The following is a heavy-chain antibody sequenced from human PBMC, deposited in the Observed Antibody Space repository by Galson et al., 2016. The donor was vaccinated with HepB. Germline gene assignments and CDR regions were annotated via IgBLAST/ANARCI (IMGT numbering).Heavy chain of an antibody. CDR3: TKWSRYFDGGDAFDI. J-gene: IGHJ3*02. D-gene: IGHD3-9*01. CDR2: IDTVGDTT. V-gene: IGHV3-23*01. Sequence: SLRLSCAASGFTFSSYAMSWVRQAPGKGLEWVSGIDTVGDTTYYADSVKGRFTISRGISKNTLYGHMNSLRAEDTAVYFCTKWSRYFDGGDAFDIWGQGTMVTVSS. CDR1: GFTFSSYA.